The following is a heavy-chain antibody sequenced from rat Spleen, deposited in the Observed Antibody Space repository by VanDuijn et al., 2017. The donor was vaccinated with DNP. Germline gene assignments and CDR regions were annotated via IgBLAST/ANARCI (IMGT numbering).Heavy chain of an antibody. Sequence: EVQLVESGGDLVQPGRSLKLSCVASGFTFNKYWMTWIRQVPGKGLEWVASITSSGGTTYYSDSVKGRFTISRDNAKNTLYLQMNSLRSEDTATYYCTRGGTYYFDYWGQGVMVTVSS. CDR3: TRGGTYYFDY. CDR1: GFTFNKYW. J-gene: IGHJ2*01. CDR2: ITSSGGTT. V-gene: IGHV5-31*01.